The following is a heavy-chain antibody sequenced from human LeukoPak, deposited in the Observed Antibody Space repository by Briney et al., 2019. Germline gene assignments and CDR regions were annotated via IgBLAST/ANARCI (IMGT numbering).Heavy chain of an antibody. CDR2: IYHSGST. J-gene: IGHJ4*02. V-gene: IGHV4-38-2*01. Sequence: SETLSLTCAVSDYSISSDYFWGWIRQPPGKGLEWIGNIYHSGSTCYNPSPKSRVTISVDESKNQFSLKQSSVTAADTAVYYLATSYRDGDNLLDYWGQGTLLSVSS. CDR3: ATSYRDGDNLLDY. CDR1: DYSISSDYF. D-gene: IGHD5-24*01.